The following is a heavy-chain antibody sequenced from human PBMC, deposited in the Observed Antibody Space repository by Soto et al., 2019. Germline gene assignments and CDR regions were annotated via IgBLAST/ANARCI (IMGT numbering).Heavy chain of an antibody. CDR3: ARHHTNLYYYYYMDV. CDR1: CDSISSSRYH. CDR2: IYYSGNT. V-gene: IGHV4-39*01. Sequence: SETLSLTCTVSCDSISSSRYHWGWIRQPPGKGLEWIGTIYYSGNTYYNPSLKSRVTISVDTSKNQFALKVNSVIAADTAVYYCARHHTNLYYYYYMDVWGKGTTVTVSS. J-gene: IGHJ6*03.